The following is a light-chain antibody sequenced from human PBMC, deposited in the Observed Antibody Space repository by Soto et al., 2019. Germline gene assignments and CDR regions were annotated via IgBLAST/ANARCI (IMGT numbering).Light chain of an antibody. CDR3: QQYGSSPLT. CDR2: RAT. Sequence: EIVLTQSPGTLSLSPGERATLSCRASQSVNSNYLAWYQQKPGQAPKVLIYRATSRATGIPDRFSGSGSGTDFTLTISRLEPEDFEVYYCQQYGSSPLTFGGGTKVDIK. J-gene: IGKJ4*01. V-gene: IGKV3-20*01. CDR1: QSVNSNY.